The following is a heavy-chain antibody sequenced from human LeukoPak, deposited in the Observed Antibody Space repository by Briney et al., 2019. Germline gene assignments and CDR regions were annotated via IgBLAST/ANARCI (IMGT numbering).Heavy chain of an antibody. D-gene: IGHD2-8*01. CDR1: GFTFSSYA. CDR2: ISYDGSNK. V-gene: IGHV3-30*04. Sequence: PGGSLRLSCAASGFTFSSYAMHWVRQAPGKGLEWVAVISYDGSNKYYADSVKGRFTISRDNSKNTLYLQMNSLRAEDTAVYFCARVLGCTNGVCHDAFDIWGQGTVVTVSS. CDR3: ARVLGCTNGVCHDAFDI. J-gene: IGHJ3*02.